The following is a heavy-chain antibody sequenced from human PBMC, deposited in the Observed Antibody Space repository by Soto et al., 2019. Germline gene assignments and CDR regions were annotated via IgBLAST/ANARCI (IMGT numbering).Heavy chain of an antibody. CDR2: IRSKAYGGTT. CDR1: GFTFCDYA. D-gene: IGHD4-17*01. V-gene: IGHV3-49*03. J-gene: IGHJ4*02. CDR3: TRYYGDYLSHFDY. Sequence: PGGSLILSCTASGFTFCDYAMSWFRQAPGKGLEWVGFIRSKAYGGTTEYAASVKGRFTISRDDSKSIAYLQMNSLKTEDTAVYYCTRYYGDYLSHFDYWGQGTLVTVSS.